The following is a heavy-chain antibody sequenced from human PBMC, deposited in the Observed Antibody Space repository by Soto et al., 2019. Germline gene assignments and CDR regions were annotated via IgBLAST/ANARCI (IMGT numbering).Heavy chain of an antibody. D-gene: IGHD2-2*01. CDR3: ARDPYCRSTSCYDAFDI. J-gene: IGHJ3*02. CDR2: IYTSGST. CDR1: GGSISSYY. Sequence: QVQLQESGPGLVKPSETLSLTCSVSGGSISSYYWSWIRQPAGKALEWIGHIYTSGSTNYNPSLKRRVTMSVDTSKNQFSLKLTSVTAADTAVYYCARDPYCRSTSCYDAFDIWGQGTLVTVSS. V-gene: IGHV4-4*07.